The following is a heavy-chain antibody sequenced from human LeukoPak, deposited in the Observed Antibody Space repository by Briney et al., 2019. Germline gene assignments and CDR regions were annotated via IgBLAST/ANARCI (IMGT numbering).Heavy chain of an antibody. J-gene: IGHJ6*02. CDR3: ARYSYDFWSGYPPEYGMDV. CDR2: INPNSGGT. CDR1: GYTFTCYY. V-gene: IGHV1-2*02. Sequence: ASVKVSCKASGYTFTCYYMHWVRQAPGQGLEWMGWINPNSGGTNYAQKFQGRVTMTRDTSISTAYMELSRLRSDGTAVYYCARYSYDFWSGYPPEYGMDVWGQGTTVTVSS. D-gene: IGHD3-3*01.